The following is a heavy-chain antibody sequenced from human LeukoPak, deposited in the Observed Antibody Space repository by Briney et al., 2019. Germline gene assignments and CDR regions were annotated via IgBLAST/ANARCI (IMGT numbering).Heavy chain of an antibody. D-gene: IGHD3-16*01. V-gene: IGHV3-23*01. Sequence: GGSLRLSCAASGFTLSSYAVSWVRQAPGKGLEWVSGMSGSGGDTYYADSVKGRFTISRDISKNTLYLQMNSLRAEDTALYYCAKDSLPSYGGYFDYWGQGTLVTVSS. CDR1: GFTLSSYA. CDR3: AKDSLPSYGGYFDY. CDR2: MSGSGGDT. J-gene: IGHJ4*02.